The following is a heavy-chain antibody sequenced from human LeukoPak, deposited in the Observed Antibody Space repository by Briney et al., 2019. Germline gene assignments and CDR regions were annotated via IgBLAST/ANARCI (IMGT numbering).Heavy chain of an antibody. CDR2: IYYSGST. CDR1: GGSIRSYY. D-gene: IGHD6-13*01. V-gene: IGHV4-59*01. J-gene: IGHJ6*02. Sequence: SETLSLTCTVSGGSIRSYYWSWIRQPPGKGLEWIGYIYYSGSTNYNPSLKSRVTISVDTSKNQFSLKLSSVTAADTAVYYCARDGSQQLNYYYYGMDVWGQGTTVTVSS. CDR3: ARDGSQQLNYYYYGMDV.